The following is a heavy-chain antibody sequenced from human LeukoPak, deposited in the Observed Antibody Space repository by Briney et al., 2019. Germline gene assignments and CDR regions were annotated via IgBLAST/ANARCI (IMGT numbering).Heavy chain of an antibody. Sequence: PGGSLRLSCVASRFVFTNYYMSWVRQTPGKGLDWIATISADGHTKYYADSVKGRFTISRDNAKGEVYLEMNSLRADDAGVYYCAREAYTAVVGVGPDYWGQGTLVTVSS. CDR2: ISADGHTK. J-gene: IGHJ4*02. D-gene: IGHD2-2*02. CDR3: AREAYTAVVGVGPDY. CDR1: RFVFTNYY. V-gene: IGHV3-11*04.